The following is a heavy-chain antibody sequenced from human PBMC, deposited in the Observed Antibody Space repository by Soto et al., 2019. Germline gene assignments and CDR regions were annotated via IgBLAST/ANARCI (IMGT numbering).Heavy chain of an antibody. CDR3: AKSKKPGFARDAFCI. CDR1: GFTFSSYA. J-gene: IGHJ3*02. V-gene: IGHV3-23*01. Sequence: QTGGSLRLSCAASGFTFSSYAMSWVRQAPGKGLEWVPAISGGGGSTYYADSVKGRFTISRDNSKNTLYLQMNSLRAEDTAVYYCAKSKKPGFARDAFCIWGQGTMGT. CDR2: ISGGGGST. D-gene: IGHD3-10*01.